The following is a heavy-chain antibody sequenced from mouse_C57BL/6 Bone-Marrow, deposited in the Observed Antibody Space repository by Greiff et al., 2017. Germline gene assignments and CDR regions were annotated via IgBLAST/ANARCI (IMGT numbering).Heavy chain of an antibody. Sequence: QVQLKQPGAELVKPGASVTMSCKASGYTFTSYWITWVKQRPGQGLEWIGDIYPGSGSTNYNEKFKSKATLTVDTSSSTAYMQLSSLTSEYSAVYYCARGRTGDFDYWGQGTTLTVSS. V-gene: IGHV1-55*01. J-gene: IGHJ2*01. CDR3: ARGRTGDFDY. CDR1: GYTFTSYW. D-gene: IGHD4-1*01. CDR2: IYPGSGST.